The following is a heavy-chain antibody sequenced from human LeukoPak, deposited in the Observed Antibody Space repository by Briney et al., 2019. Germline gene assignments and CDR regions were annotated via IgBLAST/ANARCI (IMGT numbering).Heavy chain of an antibody. J-gene: IGHJ5*02. CDR3: ARHAVGDIVVVPAAPQHWFDP. Sequence: SETLSLTCTVSGGSISSSSCYWGWIRQPPGKGLEWIGSIYYSGSTYYNPSLKSRVTISVDTSKNQFSLKLSSVTAADTAVYYCARHAVGDIVVVPAAPQHWFDPWGQGTLVTVSS. CDR1: GGSISSSSCY. D-gene: IGHD2-2*01. CDR2: IYYSGST. V-gene: IGHV4-39*01.